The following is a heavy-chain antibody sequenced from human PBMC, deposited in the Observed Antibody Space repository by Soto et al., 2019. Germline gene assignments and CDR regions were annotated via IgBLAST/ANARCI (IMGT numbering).Heavy chain of an antibody. CDR2: ITPMFGTP. D-gene: IGHD3-22*01. V-gene: IGHV1-69*01. J-gene: IGHJ4*02. Sequence: QVQLVQSGAEVKKPGSSVKVSCKASGGTFSRYTITWVRQAPGQGLEWMGGITPMFGTPNYAQKFQGRVTITADASTRTAYMELSSLTSEDTALYYCAREGTLYDSSAYYYLYWCQGTLVTVSS. CDR1: GGTFSRYT. CDR3: AREGTLYDSSAYYYLY.